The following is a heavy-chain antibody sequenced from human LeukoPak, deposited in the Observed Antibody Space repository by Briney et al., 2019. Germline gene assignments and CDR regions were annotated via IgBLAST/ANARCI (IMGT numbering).Heavy chain of an antibody. CDR1: GFSFRTYG. Sequence: PGGSLRLSCAASGFSFRTYGMHWVRQAPGKGLEWVAVISSDSSKKYYIDSVKGRFIVSRDNSKNTLFLQMNSLRAEDTAVYYCAKLYGSGSSNIDYWGQGTLVTVSS. J-gene: IGHJ4*02. CDR3: AKLYGSGSSNIDY. CDR2: ISSDSSKK. V-gene: IGHV3-30*18. D-gene: IGHD3-10*01.